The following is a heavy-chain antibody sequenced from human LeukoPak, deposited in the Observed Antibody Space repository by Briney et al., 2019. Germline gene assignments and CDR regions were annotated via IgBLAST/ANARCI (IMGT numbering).Heavy chain of an antibody. J-gene: IGHJ6*03. D-gene: IGHD6-6*01. CDR1: GYTFTCYY. V-gene: IGHV1-8*03. Sequence: ASVKVSCKASGYTFTCYYMHWVRQATGQGLEWMGWMNPNGGNTGYAQKFQGRVTITRNTSISTAYMELSSLRSEDTAVYYCARRYSSSDPYYYYYMDVWGKGTTVTVSS. CDR2: MNPNGGNT. CDR3: ARRYSSSDPYYYYYMDV.